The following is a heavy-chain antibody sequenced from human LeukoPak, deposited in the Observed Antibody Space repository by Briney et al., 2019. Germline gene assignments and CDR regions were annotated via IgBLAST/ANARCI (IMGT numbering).Heavy chain of an antibody. CDR3: ARRAGAYSHPYDY. V-gene: IGHV3-48*01. D-gene: IGHD4/OR15-4a*01. CDR2: ISSSSSTI. CDR1: GFTFSSYS. J-gene: IGHJ4*02. Sequence: PGGSLRLSYAASGFTFSSYSMNWVRQAPGKGLEWVSYISSSSSTIYYADSVKGRFTISRDNAKNSLYLQMNSLRAEDTAVYYCARRAGAYSHPYDYWGQGTLVTVSS.